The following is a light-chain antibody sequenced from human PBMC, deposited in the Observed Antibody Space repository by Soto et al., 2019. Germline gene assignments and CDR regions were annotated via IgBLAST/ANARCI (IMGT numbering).Light chain of an antibody. CDR3: CSYAAGDSFK. CDR2: DVT. Sequence: QSVLTQPRSVSGSPGQSGTISCTGTSSDVGSYNYVSWHQQHPGKAPKLVIYDVTQRPSGVPDRFSASKSGITASLTISGLQAEDEADYYCCSYAAGDSFKFGGGTKLTVL. CDR1: SSDVGSYNY. J-gene: IGLJ2*01. V-gene: IGLV2-11*01.